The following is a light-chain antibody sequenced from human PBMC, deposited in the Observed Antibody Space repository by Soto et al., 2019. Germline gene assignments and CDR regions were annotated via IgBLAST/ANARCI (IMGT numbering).Light chain of an antibody. Sequence: DIVMTQSRATLSLSPGERATLSCRASQSVSSNLAWYQKKPGQAPRLLIYGASTRATGIPARFSGSGCGTEFTLTISSLQSEDFAVYYCQQYNNWPPITFGQGTRLEIK. CDR1: QSVSSN. CDR3: QQYNNWPPIT. V-gene: IGKV3-15*01. CDR2: GAS. J-gene: IGKJ5*01.